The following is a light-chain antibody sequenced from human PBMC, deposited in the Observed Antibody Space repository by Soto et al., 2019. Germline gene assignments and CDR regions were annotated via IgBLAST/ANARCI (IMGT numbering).Light chain of an antibody. CDR2: DVS. CDR3: SSYTSRNTYV. J-gene: IGLJ1*01. Sequence: QSVLTQPASVSGSPGQSVTISCTGSSSDVGAFNYVSWYQQHPGKALKLMVYDVSDRPSGVSNRFSGSKSGNTASLTISGLQAEDGAEYYCSSYTSRNTYVFGAWTKLTVL. CDR1: SSDVGAFNY. V-gene: IGLV2-14*03.